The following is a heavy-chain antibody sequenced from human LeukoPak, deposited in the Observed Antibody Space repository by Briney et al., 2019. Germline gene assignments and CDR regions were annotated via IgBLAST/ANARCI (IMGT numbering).Heavy chain of an antibody. V-gene: IGHV4-4*02. CDR1: GGSINNDNW. D-gene: IGHD6-13*01. CDR2: IYHSGST. Sequence: SGTLSLTCTVSGGSINNDNWWSWVRQPPGKGLEWIGEIYHSGSTNYNPSLKSRVTISVDKSKNQFSLKLSSVTAADTAVYYCARLIAAAGTWEGYYFDYWGQGTLVTVSS. J-gene: IGHJ4*02. CDR3: ARLIAAAGTWEGYYFDY.